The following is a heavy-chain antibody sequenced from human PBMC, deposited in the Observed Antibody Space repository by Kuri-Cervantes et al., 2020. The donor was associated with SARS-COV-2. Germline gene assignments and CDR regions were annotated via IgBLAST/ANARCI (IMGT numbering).Heavy chain of an antibody. Sequence: LSLTCAASGFTFSSYWMSWVRQAPGKGLEWVANIKQDGSEKYYVDSVKGRFTISRDNAKNSLYLQMNSLRAEDTAVYYCASEYRIAAAGMSFDYWGQGTLVTVSS. D-gene: IGHD6-13*01. CDR1: GFTFSSYW. CDR3: ASEYRIAAAGMSFDY. V-gene: IGHV3-7*01. CDR2: IKQDGSEK. J-gene: IGHJ4*02.